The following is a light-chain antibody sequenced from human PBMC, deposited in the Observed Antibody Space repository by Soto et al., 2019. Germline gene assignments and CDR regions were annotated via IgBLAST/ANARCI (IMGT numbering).Light chain of an antibody. J-gene: IGKJ4*01. Sequence: ETVLTQSPGTLSLSPGERATLSCRASQSIANNYLAWYQQKPGRAHRLLIYGASSSATGIPDRFSGSGSGTDFTLTISRLEPEGFAMHYCQQYGYLVTFGGGTKVEIK. CDR1: QSIANNY. CDR2: GAS. V-gene: IGKV3-20*01. CDR3: QQYGYLVT.